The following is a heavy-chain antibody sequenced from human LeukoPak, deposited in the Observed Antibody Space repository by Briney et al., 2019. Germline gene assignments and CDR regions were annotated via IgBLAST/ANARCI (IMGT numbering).Heavy chain of an antibody. Sequence: GGSLRLSCAASGFTFSSYNMNWVRQAPGKGLEWVSYISSSSSTIYYADSVKGRFTISRDNAKNSLYLQMNSLRAEDTAVYYCARLRVYYFDYWGQGTLVTVSS. CDR3: ARLRVYYFDY. V-gene: IGHV3-48*01. CDR2: ISSSSSTI. CDR1: GFTFSSYN. J-gene: IGHJ4*02.